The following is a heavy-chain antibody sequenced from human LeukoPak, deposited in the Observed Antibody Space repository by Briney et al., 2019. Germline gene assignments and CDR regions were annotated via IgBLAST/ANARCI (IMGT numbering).Heavy chain of an antibody. D-gene: IGHD3-16*01. CDR1: GFTFSSYA. CDR2: IPRNGGST. J-gene: IGHJ6*03. V-gene: IGHV3-23*01. Sequence: GGSLRLSCAASGFTFSSYAMSWVRQAPGKRLEWVSSIPRNGGSTYYADSVKGRFTISRDNSKNTLYVQMNSLRVDDTAVYYCAKAPRFGDHAAEYFYYYMDVWGKGTTVTVSS. CDR3: AKAPRFGDHAAEYFYYYMDV.